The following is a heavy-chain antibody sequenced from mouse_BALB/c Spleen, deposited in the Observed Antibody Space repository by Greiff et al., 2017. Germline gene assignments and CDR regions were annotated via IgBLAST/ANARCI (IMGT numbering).Heavy chain of an antibody. D-gene: IGHD2-1*01. J-gene: IGHJ2*01. CDR2: IIPSTGYT. V-gene: IGHV1-7*01. CDR1: GYTFTSYW. CDR3: APNYPYN. Sequence: VQLQQSGAELAKPGASVKMSCKASGYTFTSYWIHWVNQRPGRGLEWIGYIIPSTGYTGYNQKFKARSTWTADKSSSTAYMQLSILTSEDPAVYYRAPNYPYNWGQGTTRTVSS.